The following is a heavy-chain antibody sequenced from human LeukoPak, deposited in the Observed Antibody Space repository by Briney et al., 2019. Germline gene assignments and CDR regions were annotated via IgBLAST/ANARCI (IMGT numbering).Heavy chain of an antibody. D-gene: IGHD2-2*01. CDR3: ARAVGYCSSTSCEFWFDP. CDR2: IYTSGST. CDR1: GGSISSYY. V-gene: IGHV4-4*07. Sequence: SETLSLTCTVSGGSISSYYWSWIRQPAGKGLEWTGRIYTSGSTNYNPSLKSRVTMSVDTSKNQFSLKLSSVTAADTAVYYCARAVGYCSSTSCEFWFDPWGQGTLVTVSS. J-gene: IGHJ5*02.